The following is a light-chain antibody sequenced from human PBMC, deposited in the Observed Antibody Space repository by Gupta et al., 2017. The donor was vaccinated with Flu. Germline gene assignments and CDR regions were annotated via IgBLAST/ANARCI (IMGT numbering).Light chain of an antibody. CDR1: QNIGGY. J-gene: IGKJ4*01. V-gene: IGKV1-39*01. Sequence: PSSLSASVGDRVTITCRASQNIGGYLNWYQQKPGKAPNLLIYAASSLQSDIPPRFNGSGSGTDCTLTISSLQPEDFATYYCQQSYSTPLAFGGGTKVEIK. CDR2: AAS. CDR3: QQSYSTPLA.